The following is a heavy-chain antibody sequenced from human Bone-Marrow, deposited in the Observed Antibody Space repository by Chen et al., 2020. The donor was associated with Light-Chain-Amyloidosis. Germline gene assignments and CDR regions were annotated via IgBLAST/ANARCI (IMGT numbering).Heavy chain of an antibody. CDR3: ARRRDGYNFDC. D-gene: IGHD5-12*01. CDR2: IYPDDSDA. V-gene: IGHV5-51*01. J-gene: IGHJ4*02. Sequence: CKGSGYTFPNYWIGWVRQMPGKGLEWMGVIYPDDSDARYSPSFEGQVTISADKSITTAYLQWRSLKASDTAMYYCARRRDGYNFDCWGQGTLVTVSS. CDR1: GYTFPNYW.